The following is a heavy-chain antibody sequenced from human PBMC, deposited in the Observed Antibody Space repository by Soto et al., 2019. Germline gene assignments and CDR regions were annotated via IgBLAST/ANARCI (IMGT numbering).Heavy chain of an antibody. CDR3: ARHRARNWFDP. V-gene: IGHV4-39*01. CDR2: IYYSGST. CDR1: GGSISSSSYY. Sequence: SETLSLTCIVSGGSISSSSYYWGWIRHPPGKGLEWIGSIYYSGSTYYNPSLKSRVTISVDTSKNQFSLKLSSVTAADTAVFYCARHRARNWFDPWGQGTLVTVSS. J-gene: IGHJ5*02. D-gene: IGHD6-6*01.